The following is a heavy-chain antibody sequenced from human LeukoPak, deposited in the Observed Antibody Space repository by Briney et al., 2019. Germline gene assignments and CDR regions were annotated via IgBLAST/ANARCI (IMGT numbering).Heavy chain of an antibody. J-gene: IGHJ3*02. CDR1: GFTFSSYS. V-gene: IGHV3-21*01. Sequence: PGGSLRLSCAASGFTFSSYSMNWVRQAPGKGLEWVSSISSSSSYIYYADSVKGRFTISRDNAKNSLHLQMNSLRAEDTAVYYCARRLNRDIVVVVAAPDAFDIWGQGTMVTVSS. CDR3: ARRLNRDIVVVVAAPDAFDI. D-gene: IGHD2-15*01. CDR2: ISSSSSYI.